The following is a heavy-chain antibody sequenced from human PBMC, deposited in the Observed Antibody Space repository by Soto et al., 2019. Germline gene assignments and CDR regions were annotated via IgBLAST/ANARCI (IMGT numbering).Heavy chain of an antibody. V-gene: IGHV4-34*01. CDR3: ARDKITGLFDY. CDR1: DGSFSGYY. CDR2: INHSGST. D-gene: IGHD2-8*02. J-gene: IGHJ4*02. Sequence: PSETLSLTCAVYDGSFSGYYWTWIRQPPGTGLEWIGEINHSGSTNYNPSLKSRVTISVDTSKNQFSLKLTSVTAADTAVYYCARDKITGLFDYWGQGTLVTVS.